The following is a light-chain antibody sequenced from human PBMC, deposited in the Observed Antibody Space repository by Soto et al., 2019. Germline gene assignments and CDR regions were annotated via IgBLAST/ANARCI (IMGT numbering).Light chain of an antibody. J-gene: IGKJ1*01. V-gene: IGKV1-5*01. Sequence: DIQMTQSPSSLSASVGDRVTITFQASQYIDKFLNWYQQKSGKAPKLLIYDASSLESGVPSRFSGSGSGTEFTLTISSLQPDDFATYYCQQYNSYWTFGQGTKVDI. CDR2: DAS. CDR1: QYIDKF. CDR3: QQYNSYWT.